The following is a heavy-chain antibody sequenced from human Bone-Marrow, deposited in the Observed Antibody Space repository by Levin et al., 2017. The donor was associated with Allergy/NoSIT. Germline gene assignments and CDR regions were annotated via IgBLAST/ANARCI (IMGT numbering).Heavy chain of an antibody. V-gene: IGHV3-7*01. D-gene: IGHD3-10*01. Sequence: SCVGSGFTFSSSWMSWVRQAPGKGLEWVANINQDGSGKYYVDSVKGRFTVTRDNAKNSLYLQMNTLRAEDTAVYYCARDDGSESYYRAWGQGTLVTVSS. CDR3: ARDDGSESYYRA. J-gene: IGHJ5*02. CDR1: GFTFSSSW. CDR2: INQDGSGK.